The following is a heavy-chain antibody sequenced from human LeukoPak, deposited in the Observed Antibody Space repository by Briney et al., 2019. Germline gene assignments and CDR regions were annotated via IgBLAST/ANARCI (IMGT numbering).Heavy chain of an antibody. Sequence: KPGGSLRLSCAASGFTFSSYGMSWVRQAPGKGLEWVSAISGTGGTTYYADSVKGRFTISRDNSKNTLYLQMNSLRAEDTAVYYCAKNGDRGAYCSGGSCYPYYYYYMDVWGKGTTVTISS. CDR3: AKNGDRGAYCSGGSCYPYYYYYMDV. CDR1: GFTFSSYG. D-gene: IGHD2-15*01. J-gene: IGHJ6*03. V-gene: IGHV3-23*01. CDR2: ISGTGGTT.